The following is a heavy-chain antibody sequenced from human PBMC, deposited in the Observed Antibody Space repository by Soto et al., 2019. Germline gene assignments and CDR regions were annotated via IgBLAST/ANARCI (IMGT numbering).Heavy chain of an antibody. CDR2: INHSGTT. CDR3: ARARFDSWSHIYYGLDV. CDR1: GGSFSGYS. D-gene: IGHD3-3*01. J-gene: IGHJ6*02. Sequence: QVQLQQWGGGLLKPSETLSPTCAVYGGSFSGYSWTWLRQPPGKGLEWIGEINHSGTTDYNPALKSRVTMSVDTSKNQFSLRVTSVTAADTAVYYCARARFDSWSHIYYGLDVWGQGTTVTVSS. V-gene: IGHV4-34*01.